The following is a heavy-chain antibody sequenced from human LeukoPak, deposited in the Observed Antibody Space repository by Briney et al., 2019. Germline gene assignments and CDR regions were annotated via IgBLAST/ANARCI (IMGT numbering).Heavy chain of an antibody. CDR1: GGSISSSSYY. J-gene: IGHJ4*02. CDR3: ARLSLPGEGINYGSGSFDY. D-gene: IGHD3-10*01. CDR2: IYYSGST. V-gene: IGHV4-39*07. Sequence: SETLSLTCTVSGGSISSSSYYWGWIRQPPGKGLEWIGSIYYSGSTNYNPSLKRRVTISVDTSKNQFSLKLSSVTAADTAVYYCARLSLPGEGINYGSGSFDYWGQGTLVTVSS.